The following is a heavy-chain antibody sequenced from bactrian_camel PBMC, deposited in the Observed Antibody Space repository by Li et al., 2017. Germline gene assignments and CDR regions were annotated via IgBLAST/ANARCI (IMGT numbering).Heavy chain of an antibody. Sequence: LVESGGGLVQPGGSLTLSCAASGFSFLNSDMSWVRQAPGKGLEWVATINSAGNDGYGTYYAESVKGRFTISRDNAKNTLYLHLNSLKTEDMAMYYCANTVAGSPYYWGQGTQVTVS. J-gene: IGHJ4*01. CDR3: ANTVAGSPYY. V-gene: IGHV3S40*01. CDR1: GFSFLNSD. CDR2: INSAGNDGYGT. D-gene: IGHD6*01.